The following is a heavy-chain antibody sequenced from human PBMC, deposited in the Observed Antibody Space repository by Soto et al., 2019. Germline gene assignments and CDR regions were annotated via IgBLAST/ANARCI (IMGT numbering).Heavy chain of an antibody. V-gene: IGHV3-23*01. CDR2: CSGRTPNT. J-gene: IGHJ4*02. CDR3: VKRGETGTRYFDY. D-gene: IGHD1-1*01. Sequence: EVQLLESGGGLVPPGGSLRLSCVASGFTFNSYAMSWVRQAPGKGLEWVASCSGRTPNTNYADSVKGRFTISRDNSKNTLYLQMDSLRAEDTALYYCVKRGETGTRYFDYWGQGTLVAVSS. CDR1: GFTFNSYA.